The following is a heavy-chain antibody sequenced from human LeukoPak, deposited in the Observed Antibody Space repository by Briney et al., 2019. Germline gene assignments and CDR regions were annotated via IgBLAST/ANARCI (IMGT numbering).Heavy chain of an antibody. CDR3: ARAFNFGVNVFDM. V-gene: IGHV3-66*01. D-gene: IGHD3-3*01. CDR2: MYSGGDT. J-gene: IGHJ3*02. CDR1: GVTVSGNY. Sequence: PGGSLRLSCAASGVTVSGNYMSWVRQSPGKGLEWVSVMYSGGDTYYADSVKGRFTISRDNSKNTLFLQMNSLRAEDTAVYYCARAFNFGVNVFDMWGQGTMVTVSS.